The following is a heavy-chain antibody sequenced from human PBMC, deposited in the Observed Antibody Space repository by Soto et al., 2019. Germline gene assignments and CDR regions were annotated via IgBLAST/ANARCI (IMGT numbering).Heavy chain of an antibody. V-gene: IGHV4-59*01. CDR2: IYYSGST. D-gene: IGHD6-19*01. Sequence: PSETLSLTCTVSGGSISSYYWSWIRQPPGKGLEWIGYIYYSGSTNYNPSLKSRVTISVDTSKDQFSLKLSSVTAADTAVYYCARESSGWRYFDYWGQGTLVTVSS. CDR1: GGSISSYY. J-gene: IGHJ4*02. CDR3: ARESSGWRYFDY.